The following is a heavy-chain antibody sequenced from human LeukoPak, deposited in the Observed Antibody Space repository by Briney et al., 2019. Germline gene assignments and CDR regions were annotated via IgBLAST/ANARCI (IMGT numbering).Heavy chain of an antibody. V-gene: IGHV1-2*06. CDR3: AGIWGKDYYYYMDV. CDR1: GYTFTGYY. D-gene: IGHD7-27*01. CDR2: INPNSGGT. J-gene: IGHJ6*03. Sequence: ASVKVSCKASGYTFTGYYIHWVRQAPGQGLEWMGRINPNSGGTNYAQKFQGRVTMTRDTSISTAYMELSRLRSDDTAVYYCAGIWGKDYYYYMDVWGKGTTVTVSS.